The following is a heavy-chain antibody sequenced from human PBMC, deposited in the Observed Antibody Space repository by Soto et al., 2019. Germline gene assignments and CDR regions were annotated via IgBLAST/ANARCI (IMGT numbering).Heavy chain of an antibody. J-gene: IGHJ4*02. Sequence: GGSLRLSCAASGFSFSSYGMHWVRQTPGRGLEWVALMSYDGSKEYYVDSVKGRFTISRDNSKNTLYLQMNSLRAEDTAVYYCAKARSAIHRLSVDSWGQGTLVTVSS. D-gene: IGHD5-18*01. CDR3: AKARSAIHRLSVDS. V-gene: IGHV3-30*18. CDR1: GFSFSSYG. CDR2: MSYDGSKE.